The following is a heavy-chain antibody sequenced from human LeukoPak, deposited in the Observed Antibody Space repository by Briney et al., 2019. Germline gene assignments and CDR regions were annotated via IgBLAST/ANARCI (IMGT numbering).Heavy chain of an antibody. J-gene: IGHJ6*04. V-gene: IGHV4-59*01. Sequence: SETLSLTCTVSGGSISSYYWSWILQPPGKGLEWIGYIYYSGSTNYNPSLKCRVTISVDTSKNQFSLKLSSVTAADTAVYYWERRSYGMDVWGKGTTVTVSS. CDR2: IYYSGST. CDR1: GGSISSYY. CDR3: ERRSYGMDV.